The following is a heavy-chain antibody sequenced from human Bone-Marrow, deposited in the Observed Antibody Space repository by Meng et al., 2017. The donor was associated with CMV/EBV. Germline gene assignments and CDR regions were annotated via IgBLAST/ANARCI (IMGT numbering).Heavy chain of an antibody. CDR3: ASSRYSSSSWFDY. CDR2: VYYSTST. CDR1: GGSFSGYY. Sequence: GSLRLSCAVYGGSFSGYYWSWIRQPPGKGLEWIGSVYYSTSTYYNPSLKSRVTISVDTSKNQFPLKLPSMTAADTAVYYCASSRYSSSSWFDYWGQGTPVTVSS. J-gene: IGHJ4*02. V-gene: IGHV4-34*01. D-gene: IGHD6-6*01.